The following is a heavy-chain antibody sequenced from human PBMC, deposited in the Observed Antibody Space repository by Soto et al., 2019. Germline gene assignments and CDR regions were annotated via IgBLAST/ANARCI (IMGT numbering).Heavy chain of an antibody. J-gene: IGHJ6*03. CDR1: GFTLSGYA. V-gene: IGHV3-64*01. CDR2: ISSNGVGT. D-gene: IGHD6-6*01. CDR3: ARRARPDWYYMDV. Sequence: EVQLAESGGGLAQPGGSLRLSCAASGFTLSGYAMDWVRQAPGKGLEYVSGISSNGVGTYYANSVQGRFTISRDNSKNTVYLQMGSLRPEDMAVYYCARRARPDWYYMDVWGKGTTVTVSS.